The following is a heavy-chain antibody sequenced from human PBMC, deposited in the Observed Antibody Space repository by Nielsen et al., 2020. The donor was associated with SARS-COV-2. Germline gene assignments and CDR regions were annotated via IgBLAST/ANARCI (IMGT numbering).Heavy chain of an antibody. D-gene: IGHD3-10*01. CDR2: IYYSGST. CDR1: GGSISSADYY. Sequence: SETLSLTCTVSGGSISSADYYWSWIRQPPGKGLEWIGYIYYSGSTYYNPSLKSRVTISVDTSKNQFSLKLSSVTAADTAVYYCAKLSSGSYYNDYWGQGTLVTVSS. V-gene: IGHV4-30-4*01. CDR3: AKLSSGSYYNDY. J-gene: IGHJ4*02.